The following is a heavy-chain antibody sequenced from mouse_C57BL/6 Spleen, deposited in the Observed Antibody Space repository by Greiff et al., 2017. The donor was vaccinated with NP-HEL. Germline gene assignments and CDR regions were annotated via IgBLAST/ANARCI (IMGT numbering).Heavy chain of an antibody. CDR2: INYDGSST. D-gene: IGHD2-5*01. J-gene: IGHJ3*01. CDR3: ARDESNYGFAY. V-gene: IGHV5-16*01. CDR1: GFTFSDYY. Sequence: DVMLVESEGGLVQPGSSMKLSCTASGFTFSDYYMAWVRQVPEKGLEWVANINYDGSSTYYLDSLKSRFIISRDNAKNILYLQMSSLKSEDTATYYCARDESNYGFAYWGQGTLVTVSA.